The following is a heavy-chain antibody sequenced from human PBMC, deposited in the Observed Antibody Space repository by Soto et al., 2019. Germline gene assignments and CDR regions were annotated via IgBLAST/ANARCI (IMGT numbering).Heavy chain of an antibody. J-gene: IGHJ4*02. CDR1: GGTFSSYT. D-gene: IGHD3-22*01. CDR3: ARDAPYYYDSSGPTSDY. Sequence: QVQLVQSGAEVKKPGSSVKVSCKASGGTFSSYTISWVRQAPGQGLEWMGRIIPILGIANYAQKFQGRVTITADKCTRTAYMELSSLRSEATAVYYCARDAPYYYDSSGPTSDYWGQGTLVTVSS. V-gene: IGHV1-69*08. CDR2: IIPILGIA.